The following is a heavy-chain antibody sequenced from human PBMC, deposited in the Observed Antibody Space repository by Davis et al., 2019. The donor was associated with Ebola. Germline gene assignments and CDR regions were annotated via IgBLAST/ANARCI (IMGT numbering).Heavy chain of an antibody. CDR1: GFPFRNYG. V-gene: IGHV3-30*02. Sequence: PGGSLRLSCAASGFPFRNYGMHWVRQAPGKGLDWVAFVRYDGSNTYYADSVKGRFTISRDNSKNTLYLQMNSLRVEDTAVYYCAKDWVSIAGAGGLDYWGQGTFVTVSS. CDR3: AKDWVSIAGAGGLDY. D-gene: IGHD1-26*01. CDR2: VRYDGSNT. J-gene: IGHJ4*02.